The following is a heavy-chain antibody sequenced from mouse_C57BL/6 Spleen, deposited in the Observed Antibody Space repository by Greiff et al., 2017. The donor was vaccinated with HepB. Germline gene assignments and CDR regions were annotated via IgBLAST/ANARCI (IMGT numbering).Heavy chain of an antibody. J-gene: IGHJ1*03. CDR1: GYTFTNYW. CDR3: AREGMVTRYFDV. Sequence: QVQLKQSGAELVRPGTSVKMSCKASGYTFTNYWIGWAKQRPGHGLEWIGDIYPGGGYTNYNEKFKGKATLTADKSSSTAYMQFSSLTSEDSAIYYCAREGMVTRYFDVWGTGTTVTVSS. V-gene: IGHV1-63*01. CDR2: IYPGGGYT. D-gene: IGHD2-2*01.